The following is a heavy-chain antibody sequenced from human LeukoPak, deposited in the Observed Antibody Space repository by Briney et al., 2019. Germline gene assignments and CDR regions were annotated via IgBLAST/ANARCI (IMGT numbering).Heavy chain of an antibody. V-gene: IGHV3-21*01. CDR1: GFTFSSYS. CDR2: ISSSSSYI. D-gene: IGHD3-16*01. J-gene: IGHJ6*02. CDR3: ARGTFDYYGMDV. Sequence: GGSLRLSCAASGFTFSSYSMNWVRQAPGKGLEWVSSISSSSSYIYYADSVKGRFTISRDNAKNSLYLQMNSLRAEDTAVYYCARGTFDYYGMDVWGRGTTVTVSS.